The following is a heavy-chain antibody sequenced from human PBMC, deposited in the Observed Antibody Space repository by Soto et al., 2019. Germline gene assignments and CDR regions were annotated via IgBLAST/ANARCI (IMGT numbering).Heavy chain of an antibody. D-gene: IGHD6-19*01. CDR1: GDRVSSNSAA. CDR2: TFYRSKWYN. Sequence: SQTLSLTCAISGDRVSSNSAAWNWIRQPPSGGLEWLGRTFYRSKWYNDYAVSVKSRITINPDTSKNQFSLQLNSVTTEDTAVYYCARGNHSSGFDYWGQGTLVTVSS. CDR3: ARGNHSSGFDY. J-gene: IGHJ4*02. V-gene: IGHV6-1*01.